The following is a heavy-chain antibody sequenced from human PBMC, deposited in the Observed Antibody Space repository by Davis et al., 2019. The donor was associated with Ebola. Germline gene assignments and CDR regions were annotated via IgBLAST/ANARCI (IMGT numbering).Heavy chain of an antibody. CDR2: ISSSGSTI. V-gene: IGHV3-11*01. D-gene: IGHD3-3*01. CDR3: AKSGLSFGVVKYHYGMDV. J-gene: IGHJ6*04. Sequence: GESLKISCAASGFNFNNAWMSWVRQAPGKGLEWVSYISSSGSTIYYADSVKGRFTISRDNAKNSLYLQMNSLRAEDTAVYYCAKSGLSFGVVKYHYGMDVWGKGTTVTVSS. CDR1: GFNFNNAW.